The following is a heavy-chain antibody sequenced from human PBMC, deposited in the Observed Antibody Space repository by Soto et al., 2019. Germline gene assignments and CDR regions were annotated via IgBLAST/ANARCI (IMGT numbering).Heavy chain of an antibody. CDR1: GFTFANYA. V-gene: IGHV3-15*01. D-gene: IGHD1-1*01. CDR3: TAMNDRDAFEI. Sequence: PGGSLRLSCAASGFTFANYAMTWVRQAPGKGLEWVGRIRNKNDGGTADYAAPVKGRFTISRDDSKNTLYLQMNSLKTEDTAVYYCTAMNDRDAFEIWGQGTMVTVSS. J-gene: IGHJ3*02. CDR2: IRNKNDGGTA.